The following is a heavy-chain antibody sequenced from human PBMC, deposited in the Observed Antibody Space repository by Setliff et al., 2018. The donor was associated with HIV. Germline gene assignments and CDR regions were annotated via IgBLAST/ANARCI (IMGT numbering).Heavy chain of an antibody. CDR3: ARSSYDILTGYYKALEY. CDR1: GGSFSSYG. D-gene: IGHD3-9*01. Sequence: GASVKVSCKASGGSFSSYGISWVRQAPGQGLEWMGGIIPILGITNYAQKFQGRVTISADKSTSTVSMELSSLRSGDTAVYRCARSSYDILTGYYKALEYWGQGTLVTVSS. V-gene: IGHV1-69*10. J-gene: IGHJ4*02. CDR2: IIPILGIT.